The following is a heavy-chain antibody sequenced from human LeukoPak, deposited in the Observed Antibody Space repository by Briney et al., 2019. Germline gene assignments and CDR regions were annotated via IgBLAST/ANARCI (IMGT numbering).Heavy chain of an antibody. Sequence: ASVKVSCKSSGGTFSSYAISWVRQAPGQGLEWMGGIIPIFGTANYAQKFQGRVTITADESTSTAYMELSSLRSEDTAVYYCARESRPGSGYYYGMDVWGQGTTVTVS. D-gene: IGHD3-3*01. V-gene: IGHV1-69*13. CDR2: IIPIFGTA. J-gene: IGHJ6*02. CDR1: GGTFSSYA. CDR3: ARESRPGSGYYYGMDV.